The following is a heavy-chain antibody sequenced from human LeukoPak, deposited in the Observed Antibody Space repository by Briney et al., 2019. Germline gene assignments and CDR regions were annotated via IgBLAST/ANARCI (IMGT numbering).Heavy chain of an antibody. CDR1: GFTFSSYG. J-gene: IGHJ4*02. D-gene: IGHD4-17*01. CDR3: ALGRSTVLDY. Sequence: PGGSLRLSCAASGFTFSSYGMHWVRQAPGKGLEWVAVISYDGGNKYYADSVKGRFTISRDNSKNTLYLQMNSLRAEDTAVYYCALGRSTVLDYWGQGTLVTVSS. V-gene: IGHV3-30*03. CDR2: ISYDGGNK.